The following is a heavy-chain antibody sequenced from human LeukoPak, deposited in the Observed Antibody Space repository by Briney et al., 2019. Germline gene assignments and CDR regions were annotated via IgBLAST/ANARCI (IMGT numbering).Heavy chain of an antibody. CDR2: IYSGGST. CDR3: LVVLMVYRVPLDY. V-gene: IGHV3-53*05. J-gene: IGHJ4*02. CDR1: AFTVISNY. Sequence: GGSLRLSCAASAFTVISNYTSWVRQAPGKGLEWVSVIYSGGSTYYADSVKGRFTISRDNSKNTLYLQMNTTRPDNTAVYYCLVVLMVYRVPLDYWGQGTLVTVSS. D-gene: IGHD2-8*01.